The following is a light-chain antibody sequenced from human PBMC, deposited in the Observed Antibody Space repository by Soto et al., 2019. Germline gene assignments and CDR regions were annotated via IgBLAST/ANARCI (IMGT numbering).Light chain of an antibody. CDR2: AAS. V-gene: IGKV3-20*01. Sequence: EIVLTQSPDTLSLSPVESATLSCRASQSVRSSYLAWYQQTPGQTPRLLIYAASSRATGIPDRFSGSGSGTDFSLTISRLEAEDFAVDYCQQYGSSPRTFGQGTKVDIK. CDR3: QQYGSSPRT. CDR1: QSVRSSY. J-gene: IGKJ1*01.